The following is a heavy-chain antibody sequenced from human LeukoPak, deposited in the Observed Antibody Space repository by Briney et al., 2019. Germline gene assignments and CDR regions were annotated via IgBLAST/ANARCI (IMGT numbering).Heavy chain of an antibody. D-gene: IGHD4-17*01. V-gene: IGHV4-61*02. CDR1: GGSISSGSYY. CDR3: ASLYTYGDYDY. Sequence: SETLSLTCTVSGGSISSGSYYWSWIRQPAGKGLEWIGRIYTSGSTNYNPSLKSRVTISGDTSKNQFSLKLSSVTAADTAVYYCASLYTYGDYDYWGQGTLVTVSS. J-gene: IGHJ4*02. CDR2: IYTSGST.